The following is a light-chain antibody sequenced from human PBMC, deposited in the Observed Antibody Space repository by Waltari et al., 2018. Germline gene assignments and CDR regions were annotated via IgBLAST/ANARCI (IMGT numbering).Light chain of an antibody. CDR1: QGISNY. CDR2: AAS. CDR3: QQYNSYPIT. Sequence: DIQMTQSPSSLSASVGDRVTITCRASQGISNYLAWFQQQPGKAPKSLIYAASSLNSGAPTNISGSGSGADFTLTISSLPHEDSATYCCQQYNSYPITFGQGTRLEIK. V-gene: IGKV1-16*02. J-gene: IGKJ5*01.